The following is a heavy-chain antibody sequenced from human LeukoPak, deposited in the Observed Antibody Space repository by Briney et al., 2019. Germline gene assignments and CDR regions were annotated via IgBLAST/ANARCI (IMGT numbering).Heavy chain of an antibody. J-gene: IGHJ4*02. V-gene: IGHV4-59*01. D-gene: IGHD5-24*01. CDR3: ASTRRGGYPFDY. Sequence: SETLSLTCTVSRGSISDYFWTWIRQPPGKGLEWIGYIYFIGSTNYNPSLKSRVTISVDTSKNQFSLKLRSVTAADTAVYYCASTRRGGYPFDYWGQGTLVTVSS. CDR2: IYFIGST. CDR1: RGSISDYF.